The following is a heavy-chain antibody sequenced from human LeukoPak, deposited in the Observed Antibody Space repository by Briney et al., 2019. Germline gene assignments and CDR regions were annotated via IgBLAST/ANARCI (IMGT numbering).Heavy chain of an antibody. D-gene: IGHD3-22*01. V-gene: IGHV3-23*01. CDR3: AKAYGSVYYYCFGY. Sequence: PGGSPRLSCAASGFTFSSYAMSWVRQAPGKGLEWVSDISDSGGSTYYADSVKGRFTISRDNSKNTLYLQMNSLRAEDTAVYYCAKAYGSVYYYCFGYWGQGTLVTVSS. CDR2: ISDSGGST. J-gene: IGHJ4*02. CDR1: GFTFSSYA.